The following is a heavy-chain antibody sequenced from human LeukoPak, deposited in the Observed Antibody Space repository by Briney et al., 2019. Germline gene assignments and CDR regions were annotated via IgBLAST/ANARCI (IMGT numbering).Heavy chain of an antibody. CDR2: IYYSGST. Sequence: TSETLSLTCTVSGGSISSYYWSWIRQPPGKGLEWIGYIYYSGSTNYNPSLKSRVTISVDTSKNQFSLKLSSVTAADTAVYYCARDRNYYDSSGYYIPTFDYWGQGTLVTVSS. J-gene: IGHJ4*02. CDR1: GGSISSYY. V-gene: IGHV4-59*01. D-gene: IGHD3-22*01. CDR3: ARDRNYYDSSGYYIPTFDY.